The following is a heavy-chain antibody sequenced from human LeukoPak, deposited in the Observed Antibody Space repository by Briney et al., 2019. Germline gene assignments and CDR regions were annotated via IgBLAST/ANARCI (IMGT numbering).Heavy chain of an antibody. CDR3: ARGGGLSGYYYRGIDY. D-gene: IGHD3-22*01. J-gene: IGHJ4*02. Sequence: GGSLRLSCAASGFTFDDYGMSWVRQAPGKGLEWVSGINWNGGSTGYADSVKGRFTISRDNAKNSLYLQMNSLRAEDTALYYCARGGGLSGYYYRGIDYWGQGTLVTVSS. CDR2: INWNGGST. V-gene: IGHV3-20*04. CDR1: GFTFDDYG.